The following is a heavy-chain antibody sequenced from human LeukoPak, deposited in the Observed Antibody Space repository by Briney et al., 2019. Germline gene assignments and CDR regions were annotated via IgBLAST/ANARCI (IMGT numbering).Heavy chain of an antibody. CDR3: AKDRTVGASYWYFDL. J-gene: IGHJ2*01. CDR2: INGDGSTT. V-gene: IGHV3-74*01. D-gene: IGHD1-26*01. CDR1: EFTFSSYW. Sequence: PGGSLRLSCATSEFTFSSYWMHWVRQVPGKGLVWVSRINGDGSTTLYADSVKGRFTISRDSSRNTLFLHMNTLRAEDTAIYYCAKDRTVGASYWYFDLWGRGTLVTVSS.